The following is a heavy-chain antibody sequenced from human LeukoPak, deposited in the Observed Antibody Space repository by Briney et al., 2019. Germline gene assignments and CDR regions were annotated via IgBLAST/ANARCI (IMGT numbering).Heavy chain of an antibody. Sequence: GGSLRLSCAASGLTFSSYSMNWVRQAPGKGLEWVSSISNSSSYIYYAASVKGRFTIFRDTAKNSLYLQRNSLRAEDTAVSYSARVDRGYDFRWFDPWGQRTLVTVSS. CDR2: ISNSSSYI. CDR1: GLTFSSYS. V-gene: IGHV3-21*01. CDR3: ARVDRGYDFRWFDP. D-gene: IGHD5-12*01. J-gene: IGHJ5*02.